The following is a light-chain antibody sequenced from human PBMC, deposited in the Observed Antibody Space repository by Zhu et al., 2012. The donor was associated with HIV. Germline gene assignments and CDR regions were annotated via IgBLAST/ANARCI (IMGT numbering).Light chain of an antibody. Sequence: DIQMTQSPSTLSAAVGDRITITCRANQSITHWLAWYQQKPGKGPRLLIYKASNLDTGVPSRFSGSGSGTEFTLTISSLQPDDFATYYCHQYSNYLWTFGQGTKV. V-gene: IGKV1-5*03. J-gene: IGKJ1*01. CDR2: KAS. CDR3: HQYSNYLWT. CDR1: QSITHW.